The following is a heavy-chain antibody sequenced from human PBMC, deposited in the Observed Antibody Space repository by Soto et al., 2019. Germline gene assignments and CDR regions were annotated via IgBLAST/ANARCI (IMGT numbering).Heavy chain of an antibody. D-gene: IGHD1-26*01. CDR2: IYYSGST. Sequence: SETLSLTCTVSGGSISSGDYYWSWIRQPPGKGLEWIGYIYYSGSTYYNPSLKSRVTISVDTSKNQFALKLSSVTAADTAVYYCARDRSRYSGSYYLNSGMDVRGQGTTVTV. CDR1: GGSISSGDYY. V-gene: IGHV4-30-4*01. CDR3: ARDRSRYSGSYYLNSGMDV. J-gene: IGHJ6*02.